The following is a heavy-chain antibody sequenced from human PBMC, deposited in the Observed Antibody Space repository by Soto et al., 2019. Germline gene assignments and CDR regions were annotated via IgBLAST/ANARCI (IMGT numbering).Heavy chain of an antibody. CDR1: GGSISSSSYY. V-gene: IGHV4-39*07. Sequence: PSETLSLTCTVSGGSISSSSYYWGWIRQPPGKGLEWIGSIYYSGSTNYNPSLKSRVTISVDTSKNQFSLKLSSVTAADTAVYYCATHIVVVVAAKENWFDPWGQGTLVTVSS. D-gene: IGHD2-15*01. J-gene: IGHJ5*02. CDR2: IYYSGST. CDR3: ATHIVVVVAAKENWFDP.